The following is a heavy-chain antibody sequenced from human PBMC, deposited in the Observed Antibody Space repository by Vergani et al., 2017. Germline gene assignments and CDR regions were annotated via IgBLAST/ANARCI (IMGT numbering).Heavy chain of an antibody. CDR1: GDSVISTDYH. CDR3: ASKRGACRAAYCHSYDF. Sequence: QVQLQESGPGLGKPSETLSLTCTVSGDSVISTDYHWGWIRQPPGKGLEWIGSMDYSGSTSYNPSLESRISISFETPKNQFSLRLTSVTAADTAVYYCASKRGACRAAYCHSYDFWGPGTLVGVSS. V-gene: IGHV4-39*01. J-gene: IGHJ4*02. CDR2: MDYSGST. D-gene: IGHD2-15*01.